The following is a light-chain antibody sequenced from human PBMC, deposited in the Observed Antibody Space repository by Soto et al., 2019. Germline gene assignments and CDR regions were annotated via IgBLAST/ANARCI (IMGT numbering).Light chain of an antibody. V-gene: IGKV1-27*01. CDR2: GAS. CDR3: QKYNSAPWT. CDR1: QGISNY. J-gene: IGKJ1*01. Sequence: DIQMTQSPSSLSASVGDRVTITCRASQGISNYLAWYQQKPGKVPKVLIFGASTLRSGVPSRFSGSRSGTDFTLTISSLQPEDVATYYCQKYNSAPWTFGQGTKVEIK.